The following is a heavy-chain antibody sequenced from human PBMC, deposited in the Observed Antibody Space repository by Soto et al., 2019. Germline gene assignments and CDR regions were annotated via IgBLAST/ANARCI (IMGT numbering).Heavy chain of an antibody. CDR2: IHYSGST. J-gene: IGHJ4*02. CDR1: GGSISSSAYY. CDR3: ARCTALVQSGFDF. D-gene: IGHD5-18*01. V-gene: IGHV4-39*01. Sequence: QLQLQESGPGLVKPSETLSLTCTVSGGSISSSAYYWNWIRLSPGTGLEWIASIHYSGSTYYNPSLKSRVTMSVDTSKNQFSLELSSVTAADTAVYFCARCTALVQSGFDFWGQGTLVTVSS.